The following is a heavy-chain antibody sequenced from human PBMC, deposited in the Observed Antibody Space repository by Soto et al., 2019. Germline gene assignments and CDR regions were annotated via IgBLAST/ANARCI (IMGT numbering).Heavy chain of an antibody. V-gene: IGHV3-23*01. CDR1: GFTFSSYA. J-gene: IGHJ6*02. CDR2: ISGSGDST. Sequence: EVQLLESGGGLVQPGGSLRLSCAASGFTFSSYAMSWVRQAPGKGLEWVSVISGSGDSTYYADSVRGRVTISRDNSKTPLYLQMNSLRAEDTAVYYCAKERDGAAAGPTKFYGMDVWGQGTTVTVSS. D-gene: IGHD6-13*01. CDR3: AKERDGAAAGPTKFYGMDV.